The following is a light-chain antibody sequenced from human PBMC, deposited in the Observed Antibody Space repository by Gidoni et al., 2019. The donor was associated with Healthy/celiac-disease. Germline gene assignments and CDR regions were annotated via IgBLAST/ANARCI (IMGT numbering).Light chain of an antibody. V-gene: IGKV1-39*01. CDR3: QQSYSTPRT. CDR2: AAS. Sequence: DIQITQSPSSLSASVGDRVTITCRASQSISSYLNWYQQKTGNAPKLLIYAASSLQSGVPSRFSGSGSVTDFTLTISSLQPEDFATYYCQQSYSTPRTFGQGTKVLNQT. J-gene: IGKJ1*01. CDR1: QSISSY.